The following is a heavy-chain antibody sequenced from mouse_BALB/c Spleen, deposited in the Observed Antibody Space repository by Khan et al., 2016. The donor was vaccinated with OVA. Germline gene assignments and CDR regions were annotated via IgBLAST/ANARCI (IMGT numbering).Heavy chain of an antibody. CDR1: GFTFSDYG. CDR3: ARGGGTAPFAY. Sequence: EVELVESGGGLVQPGGSRKLSCAASGFTFSDYGMAWVRQAPGKGPEWVAFISDLAYTIYYGGAVPGRFTISRENAKNTLYLEMSSLRSEDTAIYCCARGGGTAPFAYWGLGTLVTVSA. D-gene: IGHD1-2*01. J-gene: IGHJ3*01. CDR2: ISDLAYTI. V-gene: IGHV5-15*02.